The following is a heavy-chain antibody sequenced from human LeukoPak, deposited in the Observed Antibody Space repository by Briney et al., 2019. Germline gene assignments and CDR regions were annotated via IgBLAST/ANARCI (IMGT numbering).Heavy chain of an antibody. CDR1: GGSISSSSYY. D-gene: IGHD3-22*01. CDR3: ARALDYYDSSGYANYFDY. V-gene: IGHV4-39*07. J-gene: IGHJ4*02. Sequence: SETLSLTCIVSGGSISSSSYYWGWIRQPPGKGLEWIGSIFYSGSTYYNPSLKSRVTISVDKSKNQFSLKLSSVTAADTAVYYCARALDYYDSSGYANYFDYWGQGTLVTVSS. CDR2: IFYSGST.